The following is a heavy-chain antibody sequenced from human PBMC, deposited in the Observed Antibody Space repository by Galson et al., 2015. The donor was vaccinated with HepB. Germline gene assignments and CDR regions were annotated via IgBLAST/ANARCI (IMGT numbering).Heavy chain of an antibody. Sequence: SCKASGYTFTSYYMHWVRQAPGQGLEWMGIINPSGGSTSYAQKFQGRVTMTRDTSTSTVYMELSSLRSEDTAVYYCARDLSRITMVRGVTHFDYWGQGTLVTVSS. CDR3: ARDLSRITMVRGVTHFDY. CDR2: INPSGGST. V-gene: IGHV1-46*01. D-gene: IGHD3-10*01. CDR1: GYTFTSYY. J-gene: IGHJ4*02.